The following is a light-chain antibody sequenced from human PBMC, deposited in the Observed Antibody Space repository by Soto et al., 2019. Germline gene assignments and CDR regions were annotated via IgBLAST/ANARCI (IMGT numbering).Light chain of an antibody. CDR3: QQDNLTPFT. CDR2: ASS. V-gene: IGKV1-39*01. CDR1: QTVSNN. J-gene: IGKJ3*01. Sequence: DIQMTQSPSSLSASVGDRVTITCRTSQTVSNNLNWYQRKPGKAPSLLIYASSTLQSGVPSRFIGSGSATEFTLTIRSLQPEDFATYYCQQDNLTPFTFGPGTKVDI.